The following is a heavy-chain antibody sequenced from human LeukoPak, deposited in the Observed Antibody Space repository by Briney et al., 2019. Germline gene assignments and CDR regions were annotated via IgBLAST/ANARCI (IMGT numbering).Heavy chain of an antibody. V-gene: IGHV4-59*08. CDR1: GGSISGNS. Sequence: SETLSLTCTVPGGSISGNSWSWFRLPPGEGLVWIGYIYHTGHTHYDPSLKSRVTMSMDTSKSQVSLKMSSVTAADTAVCYCARHPFMSPFDYWGQGTLVTVSS. CDR3: ARHPFMSPFDY. CDR2: IYHTGHT. J-gene: IGHJ4*02. D-gene: IGHD3-10*02.